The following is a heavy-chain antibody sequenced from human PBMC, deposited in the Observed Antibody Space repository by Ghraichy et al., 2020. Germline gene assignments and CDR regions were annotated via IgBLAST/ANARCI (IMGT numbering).Heavy chain of an antibody. CDR3: ARRVAVAGTWIWYFDL. J-gene: IGHJ2*01. CDR2: VKPDEGEK. V-gene: IGHV3-7*03. D-gene: IGHD6-19*01. Sequence: GGSLRLSCEASGFTFSTSWMTWVRQAPGKGLEWVANVKPDEGEKDYVDSVKGRFTISRDNGNNSVYLQMNSLRADDTAVSYCARRVAVAGTWIWYFDLWGRGPLVTVSS. CDR1: GFTFSTSW.